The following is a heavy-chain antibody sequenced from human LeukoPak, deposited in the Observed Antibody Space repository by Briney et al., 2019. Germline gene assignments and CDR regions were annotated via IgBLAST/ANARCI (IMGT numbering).Heavy chain of an antibody. Sequence: SVKVSCKASGGTFSGYAISWVRQAPGQGLEWMGGIIPIFGTANYAQKFQGRVTITADESTSTAYMELSSLRSEDTAVYYCARAPYYDFWSGYYYYYGMDVWGQGTTVTVSS. D-gene: IGHD3-3*01. CDR2: IIPIFGTA. CDR1: GGTFSGYA. CDR3: ARAPYYDFWSGYYYYYGMDV. J-gene: IGHJ6*02. V-gene: IGHV1-69*13.